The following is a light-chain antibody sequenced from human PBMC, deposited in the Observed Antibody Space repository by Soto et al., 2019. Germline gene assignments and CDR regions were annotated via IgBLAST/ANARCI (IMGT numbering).Light chain of an antibody. J-gene: IGKJ1*01. Sequence: EIVLTQSPGTLSLTPGGRATLSCRASQSVSNNYLAWYQQIPGQAPRLRIYGASNRATGIPDRFSGSGSGTDFTLTISRMEPEDFAVYYCQQYGSSGTFGQGTKVDI. CDR3: QQYGSSGT. CDR2: GAS. CDR1: QSVSNNY. V-gene: IGKV3-20*01.